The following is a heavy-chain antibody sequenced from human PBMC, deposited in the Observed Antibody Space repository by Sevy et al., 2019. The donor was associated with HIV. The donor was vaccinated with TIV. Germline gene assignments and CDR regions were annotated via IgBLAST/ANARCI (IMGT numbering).Heavy chain of an antibody. CDR3: TTDHRRDVIVVVPFEY. CDR2: IRRKAGGGTT. J-gene: IGHJ4*02. V-gene: IGHV3-15*01. Sequence: GGSLRLSCAASGFTFSNAWMSWVRQSPGKGLEWVGRIRRKAGGGTTDYATIVKGKFTISRDDSRDILYLQLNSLEAEDTAVYYCTTDHRRDVIVVVPFEYWGQGTLVTVSS. D-gene: IGHD3-22*01. CDR1: GFTFSNAW.